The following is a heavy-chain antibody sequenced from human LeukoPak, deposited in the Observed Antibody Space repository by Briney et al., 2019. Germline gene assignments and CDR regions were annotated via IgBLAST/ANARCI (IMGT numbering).Heavy chain of an antibody. J-gene: IGHJ4*02. CDR1: GYTFTSYG. CDR2: IIPILGIA. D-gene: IGHD4-17*01. CDR3: ARGENDYGDYVDY. V-gene: IGHV1-69*04. Sequence: SVKVPCKASGYTFTSYGISWVRQAPRQGLEWMGRIIPILGIANYAQKFQGRVTITADKSTSTAYMELSSLRSEDTAVYYCARGENDYGDYVDYWGQGTLVTVSS.